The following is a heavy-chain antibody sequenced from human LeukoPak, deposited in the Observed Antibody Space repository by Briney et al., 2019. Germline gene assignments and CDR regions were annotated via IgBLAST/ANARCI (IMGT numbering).Heavy chain of an antibody. J-gene: IGHJ6*03. CDR3: ARSYYDFWSGRPDYMDV. D-gene: IGHD3-3*01. Sequence: SETLSLPCTVSGGSISSYYWSWIRQPPGKGLEWIGYIYYSGSTNYNPSLKSRVTISVDTSKNQFSLKLSSVTAADTAVYYCARSYYDFWSGRPDYMDVWGKGTTITVSS. V-gene: IGHV4-59*01. CDR2: IYYSGST. CDR1: GGSISSYY.